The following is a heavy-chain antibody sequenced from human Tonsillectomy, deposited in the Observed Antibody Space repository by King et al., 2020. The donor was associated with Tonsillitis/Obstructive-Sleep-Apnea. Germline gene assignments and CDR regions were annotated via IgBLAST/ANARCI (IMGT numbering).Heavy chain of an antibody. D-gene: IGHD2-2*01. CDR1: GGTFSSYA. CDR2: IIPILGIA. J-gene: IGHJ3*01. Sequence: VQLVESGAEVKKPGSSVKVSCKASGGTFSSYAISWVRQAPGQGLEWMGRIIPILGIANYAQKFQGRVTITADKSTSTAYMELSSLRSEDTAVHYWGSSPRSPSNIVVVPAAISAWGQGTMVTVSS. CDR3: GSSPRSPSNIVVVPAAISA. V-gene: IGHV1-69*09.